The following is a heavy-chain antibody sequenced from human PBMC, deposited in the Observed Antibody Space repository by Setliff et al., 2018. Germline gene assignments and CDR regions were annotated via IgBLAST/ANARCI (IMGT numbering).Heavy chain of an antibody. D-gene: IGHD3-10*01. CDR1: GFTFSNCW. J-gene: IGHJ4*02. Sequence: PGGSLRLSCAASGFTFSNCWVSWVRQAPGKGLEWVASINPHASEKYYVDSVKGRFTISRDNAKNSLSLQMNSLRTEDTAVYYCFGAGTCSYWGQGTLVTVSS. V-gene: IGHV3-7*01. CDR2: INPHASEK. CDR3: FGAGTCSY.